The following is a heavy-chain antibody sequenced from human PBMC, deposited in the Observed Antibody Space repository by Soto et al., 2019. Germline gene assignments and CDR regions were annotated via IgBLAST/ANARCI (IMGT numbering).Heavy chain of an antibody. CDR3: AKNPGYYYDSTGYHFDY. J-gene: IGHJ4*02. V-gene: IGHV3-23*01. D-gene: IGHD3-22*01. CDR2: ISYGGGTT. CDR1: EFSFSNYS. Sequence: PGGSLRLSCAPSEFSFSNYSIGWDSQAPGKGLEWVLAISYGGGTTYYADSVKGRFTISRDNSKNTLYLQMNSLRAEDTAVYYCAKNPGYYYDSTGYHFDYWGQGT.